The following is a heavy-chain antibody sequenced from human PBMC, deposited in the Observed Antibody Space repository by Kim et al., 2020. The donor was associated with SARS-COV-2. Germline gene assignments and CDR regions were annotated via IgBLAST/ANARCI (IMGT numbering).Heavy chain of an antibody. V-gene: IGHV4-39*07. D-gene: IGHD3-3*01. Sequence: SETLSLTCSVPSGSISRSDYYWGWIRQPPGKGLQWVGSIYYGGNSYYNPSLLSRVAMSVDASKSQFSLKLSSVTAADTAVYYCSRGRFSSYSSPFDYWG. CDR3: SRGRFSSYSSPFDY. J-gene: IGHJ5*01. CDR2: IYYGGNS. CDR1: SGSISRSDYY.